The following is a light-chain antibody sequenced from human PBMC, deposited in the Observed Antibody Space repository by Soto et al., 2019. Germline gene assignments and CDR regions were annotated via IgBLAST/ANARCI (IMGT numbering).Light chain of an antibody. Sequence: QSVLTQPASVSGSPGQSITISCTGTSSDVGSYNLVSWYQQNPGKAPKLMIYEGSKRPSGVSNRFSGSKSGNTASLTVSGLQADDEADYYCNSYVGSNNYVFGTGTKVTVL. J-gene: IGLJ1*01. CDR3: NSYVGSNNYV. CDR2: EGS. CDR1: SSDVGSYNL. V-gene: IGLV2-14*02.